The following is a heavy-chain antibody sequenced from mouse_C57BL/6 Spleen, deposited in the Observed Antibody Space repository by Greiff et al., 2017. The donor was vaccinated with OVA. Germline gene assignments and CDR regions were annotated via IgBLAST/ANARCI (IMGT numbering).Heavy chain of an antibody. J-gene: IGHJ3*01. V-gene: IGHV2-6-1*01. D-gene: IGHD3-2*02. Sequence: VQGVESGPGLVAPSQSLSITCTVSGFSLTSYGVHWVRQPPGKGLEWLVVIWSDGSTTYNSALKSRLSISKDNSKSQVFLKMNSLQTDDTAMYYCARHEGTAQATWFAYWGQGTLVTVSA. CDR3: ARHEGTAQATWFAY. CDR2: IWSDGST. CDR1: GFSLTSYG.